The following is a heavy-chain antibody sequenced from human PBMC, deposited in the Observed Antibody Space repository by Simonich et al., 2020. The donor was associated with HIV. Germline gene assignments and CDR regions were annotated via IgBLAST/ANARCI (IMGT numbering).Heavy chain of an antibody. J-gene: IGHJ5*02. CDR2: INPNSGDT. CDR3: ARGTYSGYDWNWFDP. V-gene: IGHV1-2*06. CDR1: GYTFNGYY. Sequence: QVQMVQSGAEVKKPGASMKVSCEAAGYTFNGYYLHWVRPAPGQGLEWMGRINPNSGDTNFAQKFQGRVTMTRETSISTAYMEVSRLKADDTAVYFCARGTYSGYDWNWFDPWGQGTLVTVSS. D-gene: IGHD5-12*01.